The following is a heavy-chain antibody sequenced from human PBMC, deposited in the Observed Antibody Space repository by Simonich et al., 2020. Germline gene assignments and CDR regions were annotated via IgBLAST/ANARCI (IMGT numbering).Heavy chain of an antibody. J-gene: IGHJ4*02. V-gene: IGHV4-34*01. D-gene: IGHD1-1*01. CDR1: GGSFSGYY. CDR3: ARHLQLGPFDY. Sequence: QVQLQQWGAGLLKPSETLSLTCAVYGGSFSGYYWSWIRQPPGKGLEWIGEINHSGSNNYNPSLKSRVTISVDTSKNQFSLKLSSVTAADTAVYYCARHLQLGPFDYWGQGTLVTVSS. CDR2: INHSGSN.